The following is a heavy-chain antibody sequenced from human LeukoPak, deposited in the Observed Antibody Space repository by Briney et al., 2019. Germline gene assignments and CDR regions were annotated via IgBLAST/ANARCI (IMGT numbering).Heavy chain of an antibody. D-gene: IGHD3-16*01. V-gene: IGHV4-59*01. CDR3: ARDGAAKGYYYMDV. J-gene: IGHJ6*03. CDR2: IYYSGST. CDR1: GGSISSYY. Sequence: SETLSLTCTVSGGSISSYYWSWIRQPPGKGLEWIGYIYYSGSTNYNPSLKSRVTISVDTSKNQFSLKLTSVTAADTAVYYCARDGAAKGYYYMDVWGKGTTVTVSS.